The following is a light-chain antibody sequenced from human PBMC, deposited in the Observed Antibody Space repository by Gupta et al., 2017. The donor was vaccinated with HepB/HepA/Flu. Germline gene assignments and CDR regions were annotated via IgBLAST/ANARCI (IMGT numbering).Light chain of an antibody. V-gene: IGLV2-23*02. Sequence: SALTQPASVSGSPGQSITISCTGTSRDVGGYNLVSWYQHHPGKAPKRRLVEVRNRPEGVSNLFAGSNAGNTAARTISGLQAEDDAYYYCSSYGRGNTVVFGGGTKLSVL. CDR3: SSYGRGNTVV. CDR1: SRDVGGYNL. J-gene: IGLJ3*02. CDR2: EVR.